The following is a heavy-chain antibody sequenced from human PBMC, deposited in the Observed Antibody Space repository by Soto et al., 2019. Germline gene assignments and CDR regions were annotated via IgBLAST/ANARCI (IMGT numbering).Heavy chain of an antibody. CDR3: ARDLEVAYYYGSGLPLSGYYYYYGMDV. J-gene: IGHJ6*02. D-gene: IGHD3-10*01. CDR1: GFTFSSYW. Sequence: GGSLRLSCAASGFTFSSYWMSWVRQAPGKGLEWVANIKQDGSEKYYVDSVKGRFTISRDNAKNSLYLQMNSLRAEDTAVYYCARDLEVAYYYGSGLPLSGYYYYYGMDVWGQGTTVTVSS. CDR2: IKQDGSEK. V-gene: IGHV3-7*03.